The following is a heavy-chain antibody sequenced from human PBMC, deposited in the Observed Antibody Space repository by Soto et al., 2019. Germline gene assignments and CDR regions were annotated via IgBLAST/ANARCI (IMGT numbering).Heavy chain of an antibody. J-gene: IGHJ6*02. V-gene: IGHV3-30*18. CDR2: ISYDGNNK. CDR3: AKDIVYGDYEIYGMDV. CDR1: GFTFSSYG. D-gene: IGHD4-17*01. Sequence: GESLKISCAASGFTFSSYGMHWVRQAPGKGLEWVAVISYDGNNKYYADSVKGRFTISRDNSKNTLYLQMNSLRAEDTAVYYCAKDIVYGDYEIYGMDVWGQGTTVTVSS.